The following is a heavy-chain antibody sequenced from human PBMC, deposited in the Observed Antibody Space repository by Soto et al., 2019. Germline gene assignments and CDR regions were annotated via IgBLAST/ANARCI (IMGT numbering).Heavy chain of an antibody. V-gene: IGHV4-39*01. CDR3: ARRRMITFGGVISFYGMDV. Sequence: SATLSLTCTGSGGSISSSSYYWGWIRQPPGKGLEWIGSIYYSGSTYYNPSLKSRVTISVDTSKNQFSLKLSSVTAADTAVYYCARRRMITFGGVISFYGMDVWGQGTTVT. CDR2: IYYSGST. J-gene: IGHJ6*02. D-gene: IGHD3-16*02. CDR1: GGSISSSSYY.